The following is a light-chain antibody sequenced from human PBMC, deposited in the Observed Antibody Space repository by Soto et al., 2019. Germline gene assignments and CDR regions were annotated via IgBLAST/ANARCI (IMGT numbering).Light chain of an antibody. CDR1: QSISNY. CDR3: QQRSAGVT. J-gene: IGKJ5*01. Sequence: EIALTQSPGTLSLSPGERATLSCSASQSISNYLAWYQHKPGQAPRLLIYDASNRATATPPRFSGSGSGTDFTLTISSLEPEDFAVYYCQQRSAGVTFGQGTRLEI. CDR2: DAS. V-gene: IGKV3-11*01.